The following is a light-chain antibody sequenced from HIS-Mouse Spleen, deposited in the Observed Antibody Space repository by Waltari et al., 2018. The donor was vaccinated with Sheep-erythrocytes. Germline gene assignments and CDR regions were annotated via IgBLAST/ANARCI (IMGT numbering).Light chain of an antibody. CDR3: LQDYNYPYT. V-gene: IGKV1-6*01. Sequence: AIQMTQSPSSLSASVGDRVTITCRASQGIRNDLGWYQQQPGKAPKLLIYAASSLPSGVPARFSGSGAGTDFTLTISSLQPEDFATYYCLQDYNYPYTFGQGTKLEIK. CDR2: AAS. J-gene: IGKJ2*01. CDR1: QGIRND.